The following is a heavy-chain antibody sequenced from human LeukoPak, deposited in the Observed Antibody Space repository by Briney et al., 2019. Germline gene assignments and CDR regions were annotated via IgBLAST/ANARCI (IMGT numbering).Heavy chain of an antibody. Sequence: GKSLRLSCAASGFTFSSYAINWVRQAPGKGLEWVAVISYDGTNKNYADSVKGRFTISRDSSKNTVYLEMNSLRAEDTAVYYCAKGSIDWYYFDYWGQGTLVTVSS. J-gene: IGHJ4*02. D-gene: IGHD3-9*01. CDR1: GFTFSSYA. CDR2: ISYDGTNK. CDR3: AKGSIDWYYFDY. V-gene: IGHV3-30-3*01.